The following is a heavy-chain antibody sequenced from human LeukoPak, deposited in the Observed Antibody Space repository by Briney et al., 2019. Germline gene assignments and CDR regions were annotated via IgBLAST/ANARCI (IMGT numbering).Heavy chain of an antibody. V-gene: IGHV3-23*01. J-gene: IGHJ3*02. CDR1: GFTFSTYA. Sequence: GGSLRLSCAASGFTFSTYAMSWVRQAPGKGLEWVSLITGSADNTYYADSVKGRFTISRDNSKNILFLQMNSLRADDTAVYYCAKDYYDSDGYYLGRPLDIWGQGTTVTVSS. D-gene: IGHD3-22*01. CDR2: ITGSADNT. CDR3: AKDYYDSDGYYLGRPLDI.